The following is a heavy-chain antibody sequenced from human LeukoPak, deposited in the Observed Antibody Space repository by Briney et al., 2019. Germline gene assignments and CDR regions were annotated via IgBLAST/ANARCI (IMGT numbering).Heavy chain of an antibody. V-gene: IGHV3-23*01. J-gene: IGHJ4*02. CDR2: LSGSGGST. Sequence: GGSLRLSCAASGFTFRSYGMSWVRQAPGKGLEWVSSLSGSGGSTYYADSANGRFTNSRDNYKNTLFLHMNSLRAEDTAVYYCAKALGGYDFDYWGQGTLVTVSS. CDR3: AKALGGYDFDY. CDR1: GFTFRSYG. D-gene: IGHD3-16*01.